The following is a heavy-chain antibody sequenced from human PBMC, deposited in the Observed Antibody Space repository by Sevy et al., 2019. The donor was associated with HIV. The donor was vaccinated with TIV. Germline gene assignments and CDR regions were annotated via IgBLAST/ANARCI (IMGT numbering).Heavy chain of an antibody. D-gene: IGHD3-22*01. J-gene: IGHJ3*02. CDR1: GFSFSTSV. CDR3: AKEGYSSGYAGAFNI. Sequence: GGSLRLSCSASGFSFSTSVMHWVRQAPGKGLEWVALVSFHGGSQYPSDSVKGRFTISRENSKNTLYLQLNSLRPEDTGVYYCAKEGYSSGYAGAFNIWGQGPLVTVSS. V-gene: IGHV3-30*04. CDR2: VSFHGGSQ.